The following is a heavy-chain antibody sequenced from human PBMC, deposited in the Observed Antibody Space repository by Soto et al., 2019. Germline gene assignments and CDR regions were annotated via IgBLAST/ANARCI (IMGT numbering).Heavy chain of an antibody. CDR1: GGPISSSSYY. V-gene: IGHV4-39*01. CDR3: ARHVSVPGFEYSFAL. D-gene: IGHD6-6*01. J-gene: IGHJ4*02. CDR2: VNYSGNT. Sequence: QLQGQESGPGLVKPSDTLSLTCTVSGGPISSSSYYWAWISQPPGKGLEWLGNVNYSGNTYYNPSLRGRVTISVDTSKSQFTLNVTSVTAAEPAVYFCARHVSVPGFEYSFALWGRGTLVTVPS.